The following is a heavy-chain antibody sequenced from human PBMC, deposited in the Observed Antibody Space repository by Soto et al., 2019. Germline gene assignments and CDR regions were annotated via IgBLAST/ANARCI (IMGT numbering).Heavy chain of an antibody. D-gene: IGHD3-9*01. CDR1: GFTFRSYN. Sequence: GGALRLSRAAPGFTFRSYNMKWGRQALGKGLEWVSSISSSSSYIYYADSVKGRFTISRDNAKNSLYLQMNSLRAEDTAVYYCARDLDDIQRCFDYWGQGTLVTVSS. J-gene: IGHJ4*02. CDR3: ARDLDDIQRCFDY. CDR2: ISSSSSYI. V-gene: IGHV3-21*01.